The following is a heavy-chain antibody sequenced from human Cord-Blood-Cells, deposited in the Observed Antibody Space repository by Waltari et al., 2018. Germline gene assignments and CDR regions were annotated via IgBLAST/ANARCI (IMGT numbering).Heavy chain of an antibody. CDR3: AREMAAGPIDY. CDR1: GFTFSTSA. Sequence: QVQLVESGGGVVQPGRSLRLSCAASGFTFSTSAMHSVRQAPGKGLEWVAVISYDGSKKYYADSVKGRFTISRDNSKNTLYLQMNSLRAEDTAVYYCAREMAAGPIDYWGQGTLVTVSS. D-gene: IGHD6-13*01. J-gene: IGHJ4*02. CDR2: ISYDGSKK. V-gene: IGHV3-30-3*01.